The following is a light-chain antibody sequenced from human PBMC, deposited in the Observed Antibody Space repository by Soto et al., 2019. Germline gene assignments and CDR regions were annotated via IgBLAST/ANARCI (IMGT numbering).Light chain of an antibody. V-gene: IGKV3-20*01. Sequence: SPATVSLSPRYRATLPCRASQSVSSNKLAWYQQKPGQAPRLLIYRTSTRATGIPDRFSGSGSGTDFTLTISRLEPEDFAVYYCQQFGSSVTFGQGTRLEIK. CDR1: QSVSSNK. CDR2: RTS. CDR3: QQFGSSVT. J-gene: IGKJ5*01.